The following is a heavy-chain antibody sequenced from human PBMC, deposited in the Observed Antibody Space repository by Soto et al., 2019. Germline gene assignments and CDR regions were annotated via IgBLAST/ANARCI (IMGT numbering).Heavy chain of an antibody. V-gene: IGHV4-59*01. D-gene: IGHD1-26*01. CDR1: GVSISSYY. CDR2: IYYSGST. J-gene: IGHJ4*02. CDR3: ARAELGWPTHFDY. Sequence: PSETLSLTCTVSGVSISSYYWIWIRQPPGKGLEWIGYIYYSGSTNYNPSLKSRVTISVDTSKNQFSLKLSSVTAADTAVYYCARAELGWPTHFDYWGQGTLVTVSS.